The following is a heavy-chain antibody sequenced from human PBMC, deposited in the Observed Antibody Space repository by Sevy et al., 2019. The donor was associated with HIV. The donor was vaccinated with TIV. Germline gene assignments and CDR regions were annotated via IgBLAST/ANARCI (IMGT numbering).Heavy chain of an antibody. D-gene: IGHD3-9*01. Sequence: GGSLRLSCAASGFTFSSDSMNWVHQAPGKGLEWVSSISSSSSYIYYADSVKGRFTISRDNAKNSLYLQMNSLRAEDTAVYYCARGPRNPDWLLEYYFDYWGQGTLVTVSS. J-gene: IGHJ4*02. V-gene: IGHV3-21*01. CDR2: ISSSSSYI. CDR3: ARGPRNPDWLLEYYFDY. CDR1: GFTFSSDS.